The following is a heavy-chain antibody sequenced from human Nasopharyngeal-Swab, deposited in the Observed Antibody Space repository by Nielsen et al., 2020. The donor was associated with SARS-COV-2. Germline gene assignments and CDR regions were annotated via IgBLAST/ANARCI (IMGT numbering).Heavy chain of an antibody. Sequence: GGSLRLSCAASGFTFSKFYMSWVRQAAGKGLEWVANIKQDGGGSYYVDSVKGRFTISRDDANNSLYLQMNSLRAGDTGVYYCARGGSSFPFDYWGPGTLVTVSP. V-gene: IGHV3-7*01. CDR1: GFTFSKFY. D-gene: IGHD6-13*01. CDR3: ARGGSSFPFDY. J-gene: IGHJ4*02. CDR2: IKQDGGGS.